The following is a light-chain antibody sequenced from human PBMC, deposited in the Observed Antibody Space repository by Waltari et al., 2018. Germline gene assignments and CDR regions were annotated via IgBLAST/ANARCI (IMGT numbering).Light chain of an antibody. CDR3: QQRSIWPVT. Sequence: EIVLTQSPATLSLSPGERATLSCRASQSVSSYLAWYQQKPGQAPRLLIYDASHRVTGIPARFSGSGSGTDFTLTISSLDPEDFAVYYCQQRSIWPVTFGGGTKVEIK. CDR2: DAS. CDR1: QSVSSY. J-gene: IGKJ4*01. V-gene: IGKV3-11*01.